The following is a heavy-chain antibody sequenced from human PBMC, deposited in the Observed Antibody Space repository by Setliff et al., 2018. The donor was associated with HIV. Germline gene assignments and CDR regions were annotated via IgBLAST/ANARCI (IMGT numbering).Heavy chain of an antibody. Sequence: GGSLRLSCAASGFTFNNHAVTWFRQAPGKGLEWVSVISGSGVSTYYADSVKGRFTISRDNSKNTLYLQMNSLRAEDTAIYYCASWAGTTPATTFFGPIDYWGQGTLVTVSS. J-gene: IGHJ4*02. V-gene: IGHV3-23*01. CDR3: ASWAGTTPATTFFGPIDY. D-gene: IGHD4-17*01. CDR1: GFTFNNHA. CDR2: ISGSGVST.